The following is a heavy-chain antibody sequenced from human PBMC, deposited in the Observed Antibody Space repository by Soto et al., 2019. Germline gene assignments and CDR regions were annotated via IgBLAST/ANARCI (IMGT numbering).Heavy chain of an antibody. J-gene: IGHJ4*02. CDR1: GDTITNYG. Sequence: QVQLVQSGGEVRKPGASVKVSCKASGDTITNYGIIWVRQAPGQGLEWVGWISFYNGNTKYAQNLQGRVTLTTDTSTSTAYMELRSLRSDDTAVYYCASATSIAVAGKESWGQGTLVTVSS. V-gene: IGHV1-18*01. D-gene: IGHD6-19*01. CDR2: ISFYNGNT. CDR3: ASATSIAVAGKES.